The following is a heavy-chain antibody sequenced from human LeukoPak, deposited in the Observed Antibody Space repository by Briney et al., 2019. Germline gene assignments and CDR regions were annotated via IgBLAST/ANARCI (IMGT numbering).Heavy chain of an antibody. CDR2: INTNTGNP. V-gene: IGHV7-4-1*02. D-gene: IGHD3-9*01. CDR3: ARDIPGYYKEGMDV. J-gene: IGHJ6*04. CDR1: GYTFTSYT. Sequence: ASVKVSCKASGYTFTSYTMNWVRQAPGQGLEWMGWINTNTGNPTYAQGFTGRFVFSLDTSVSTAYLQISSLKAEDTAVYYCARDIPGYYKEGMDVWGKGTTVTVSS.